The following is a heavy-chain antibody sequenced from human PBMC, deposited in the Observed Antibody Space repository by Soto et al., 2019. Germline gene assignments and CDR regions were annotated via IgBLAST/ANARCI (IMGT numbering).Heavy chain of an antibody. V-gene: IGHV4-34*01. CDR2: INNSGST. CDR3: ARDSYYDPFDP. Sequence: QVQLQQWGAGLLKPSETLSLTCAVYGGSFSGYYWSWIRQPPGKGLEWIGEINNSGSTNYNPSLKSRDAISVDTSKNQFSLKLSSVTAADTAVYYCARDSYYDPFDPWGQGTLVTVSS. CDR1: GGSFSGYY. D-gene: IGHD3-22*01. J-gene: IGHJ5*02.